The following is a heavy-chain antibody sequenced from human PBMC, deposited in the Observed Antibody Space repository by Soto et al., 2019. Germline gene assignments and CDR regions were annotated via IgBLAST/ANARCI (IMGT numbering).Heavy chain of an antibody. Sequence: QVQLVQSGAEVKKPGASVKVSCKASGYTFTSSAMHWVRQAPGQRLERMGWINAGNGNTKYSQKFQGRVTITRDTSASTAYMELSSLRSEDTAVYYCAVVVAATNWFDPWGQGTLVTVSS. J-gene: IGHJ5*02. D-gene: IGHD2-15*01. CDR3: AVVVAATNWFDP. V-gene: IGHV1-3*01. CDR2: INAGNGNT. CDR1: GYTFTSSA.